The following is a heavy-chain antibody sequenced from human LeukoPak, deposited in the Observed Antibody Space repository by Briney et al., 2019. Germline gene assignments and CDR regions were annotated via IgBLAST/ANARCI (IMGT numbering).Heavy chain of an antibody. J-gene: IGHJ4*02. CDR3: ARHWGNRDYYFDY. Sequence: SDTLSLTCTVSGGSISTSNYYWGWLRQPQGKGLEWVGNIFYSGSTYYSPSVKSRVTISLDTSRNQFSLKLSSVTAADTAVYYCARHWGNRDYYFDYWGQGTLVTVSS. CDR1: GGSISTSNYY. CDR2: IFYSGST. V-gene: IGHV4-39*01. D-gene: IGHD3-16*01.